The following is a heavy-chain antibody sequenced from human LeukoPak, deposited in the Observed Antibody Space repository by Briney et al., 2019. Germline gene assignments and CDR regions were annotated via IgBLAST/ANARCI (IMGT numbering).Heavy chain of an antibody. J-gene: IGHJ4*02. CDR1: GFTFSSYA. Sequence: GRSLRLSCAASGFTFSSYAMHWVRQAPGKGLEWVAVISYDGSNKYYADSVKGRFTISRDNSKNTLYLQMNSLRAEDTAVYYCARDSDRSFDYWGPGTLVTVSS. CDR2: ISYDGSNK. CDR3: ARDSDRSFDY. V-gene: IGHV3-30-3*01.